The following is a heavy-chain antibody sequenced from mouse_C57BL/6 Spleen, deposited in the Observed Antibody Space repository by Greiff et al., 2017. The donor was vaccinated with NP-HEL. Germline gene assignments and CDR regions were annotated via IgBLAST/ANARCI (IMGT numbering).Heavy chain of an antibody. CDR1: GFTFSDYY. V-gene: IGHV5-16*01. CDR3: AREGYYDYDDYFDY. CDR2: INYDGSST. D-gene: IGHD2-4*01. Sequence: EVNLVESEGGLVQPGSSMKLSCTASGFTFSDYYMAWVRQVPEKGLEWVANINYDGSSTYYLDSLQSRFIISRDNAKNILYLQMSSLKSEDTATYYCAREGYYDYDDYFDYWGQGTTLTVSS. J-gene: IGHJ2*01.